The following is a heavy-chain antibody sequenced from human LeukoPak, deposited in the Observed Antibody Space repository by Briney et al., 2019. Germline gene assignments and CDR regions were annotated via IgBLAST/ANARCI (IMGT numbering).Heavy chain of an antibody. Sequence: GESLKISCKGSGYSFTSYWIGWVRQMPGKGLEWMGIIYPGDSDTRYSPSFQGQVTISADKSISAAYLQWSSLKASNTAMYYCARLTNTIFGVVSHYYYYMDVWGKGTTVTVSS. V-gene: IGHV5-51*01. D-gene: IGHD3-3*01. CDR3: ARLTNTIFGVVSHYYYYMDV. J-gene: IGHJ6*03. CDR1: GYSFTSYW. CDR2: IYPGDSDT.